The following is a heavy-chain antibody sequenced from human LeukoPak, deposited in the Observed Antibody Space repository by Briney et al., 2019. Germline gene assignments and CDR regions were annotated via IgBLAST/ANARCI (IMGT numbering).Heavy chain of an antibody. CDR2: IYYSGST. CDR1: GGSISSGGYY. V-gene: IGHV4-31*03. D-gene: IGHD6-6*01. J-gene: IGHJ4*02. Sequence: SETLSLTCTVSGGSISSGGYYWSWIRQHPGKGLEWIGYIYYSGSTYYNPSLESRVTISVDTSKNQFSLKLSSVTAADTAVYYCAREGSSSLPDYWGQGTLVTVSS. CDR3: AREGSSSLPDY.